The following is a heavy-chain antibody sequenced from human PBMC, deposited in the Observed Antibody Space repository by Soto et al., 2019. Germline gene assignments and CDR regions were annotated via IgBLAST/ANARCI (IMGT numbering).Heavy chain of an antibody. V-gene: IGHV3-7*03. CDR1: GFTFSDYW. D-gene: IGHD2-2*01. CDR3: VKDGGYCSSTTCYSPRNHCLDS. CDR2: IKFDGSVK. J-gene: IGHJ4*02. Sequence: PGGSLRLSCAASGFTFSDYWMSWVRQAPGKGPEWVANIKFDGSVKQYVDSVRGRFTISRDNSRNSLFLQMNSLRAGDTAVYYCVKDGGYCSSTTCYSPRNHCLDSWGQGTRVTV.